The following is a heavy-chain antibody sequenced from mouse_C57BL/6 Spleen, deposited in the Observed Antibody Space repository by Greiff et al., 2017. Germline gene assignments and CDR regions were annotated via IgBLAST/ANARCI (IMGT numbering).Heavy chain of an antibody. CDR2: INPGSGGT. V-gene: IGHV1-54*01. Sequence: QVQLQQSGAELVRPGTSVKVSCKASGYAFTNYLIEWVKQRPGQGLEWIGVINPGSGGTNYNEKFKGKATLTADKSSSTAYMQLSSLTSDDSAVYFCARAPIYYDGSSYVNWYCDVWGTGTTVTVSS. J-gene: IGHJ1*03. CDR3: ARAPIYYDGSSYVNWYCDV. CDR1: GYAFTNYL. D-gene: IGHD1-1*01.